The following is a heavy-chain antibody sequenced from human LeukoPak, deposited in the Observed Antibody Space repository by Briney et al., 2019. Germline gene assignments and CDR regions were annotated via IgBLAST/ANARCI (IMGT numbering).Heavy chain of an antibody. CDR1: GFTFSSYA. V-gene: IGHV3-23*01. J-gene: IGHJ4*02. CDR2: ISGRGGST. D-gene: IGHD5-12*01. CDR3: AKDIRGYSGYDFPYYFDY. Sequence: PGGSLRLSCAASGFTFSSYAMSWVRQAPGKGLEWVSAISGRGGSTYYADSVKGRFTISRDNSKNTLYLQMNSLRAEDTAVYYCAKDIRGYSGYDFPYYFDYWGQGTLVTVSS.